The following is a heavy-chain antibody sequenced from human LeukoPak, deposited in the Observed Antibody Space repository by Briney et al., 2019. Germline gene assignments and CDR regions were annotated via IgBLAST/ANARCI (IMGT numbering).Heavy chain of an antibody. D-gene: IGHD1-26*01. Sequence: RPGGSLRLSCAASGFTFDDYGMSWVRQAPGKGLEWVSGINWNGGSTGYADSVKGRFTISRDNAKNSLYLQMNSLRAEDTALYYCARGIVDYYYYYMDVWGKRTTVTVSS. J-gene: IGHJ6*03. V-gene: IGHV3-20*04. CDR1: GFTFDDYG. CDR3: ARGIVDYYYYYMDV. CDR2: INWNGGST.